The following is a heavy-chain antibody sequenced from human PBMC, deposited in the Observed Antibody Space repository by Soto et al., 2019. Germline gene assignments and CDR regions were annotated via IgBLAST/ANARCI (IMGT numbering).Heavy chain of an antibody. J-gene: IGHJ5*02. Sequence: QLQLQESGSGLVKPSQTLSLTCSVSGDSISSGGYSWSWIRQPPGKGLEWIGYIYPSGDTYYIPSLKSRVTISVDRSNNQFSLNLSSVTAADTAVDYCARRESGVVDPWGQGTLVTVSS. CDR3: ARRESGVVDP. CDR2: IYPSGDT. CDR1: GDSISSGGYS. V-gene: IGHV4-30-2*01. D-gene: IGHD2-15*01.